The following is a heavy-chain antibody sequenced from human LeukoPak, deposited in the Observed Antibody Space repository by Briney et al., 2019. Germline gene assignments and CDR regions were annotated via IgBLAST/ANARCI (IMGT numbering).Heavy chain of an antibody. D-gene: IGHD1-7*01. CDR3: ATRGTGTAAGDY. Sequence: GGSLRLSCAASGFTFSSYAMNWVRQAPGKGLEWISAISGSGGGTYYADSVKGRFTISRDNSKNTLYLQMNSLGAEDTAVYYCATRGTGTAAGDYWGQGTLVTVSS. CDR2: ISGSGGGT. CDR1: GFTFSSYA. V-gene: IGHV3-23*01. J-gene: IGHJ4*02.